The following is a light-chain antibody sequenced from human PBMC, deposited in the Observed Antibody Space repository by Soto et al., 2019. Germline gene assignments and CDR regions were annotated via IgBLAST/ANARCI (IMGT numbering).Light chain of an antibody. CDR1: QGISSF. CDR2: AAS. J-gene: IGKJ1*01. V-gene: IGKV1-9*01. Sequence: DIQLTQSPSFLSASVGDRVTITCRASQGISSFLAWYQQKPGKAPNLLMYAASTLQSGVPSRFSGGGSGTDFTLTISCLQSEDFATYYCQQYYSFPPTFGQGTKVDIK. CDR3: QQYYSFPPT.